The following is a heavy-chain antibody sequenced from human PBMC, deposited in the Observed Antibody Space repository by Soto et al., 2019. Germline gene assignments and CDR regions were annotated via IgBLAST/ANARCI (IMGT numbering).Heavy chain of an antibody. D-gene: IGHD2-21*02. CDR3: AREDDGGDRDYYGLDV. CDR2: VFHSGSV. J-gene: IGHJ6*02. CDR1: GGSISGDYYH. V-gene: IGHV4-30-4*08. Sequence: PSETLSLTCTVSGGSISGDYYHWTWIRQSPGKGLVWIGYVFHSGSVLYNPSLRSRLNISVDTSKNQFSLRLSSVTAADAAVYFCAREDDGGDRDYYGLDVWGQGTTVTVSS.